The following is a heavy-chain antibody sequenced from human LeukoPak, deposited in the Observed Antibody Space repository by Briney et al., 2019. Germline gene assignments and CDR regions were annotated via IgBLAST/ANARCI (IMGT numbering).Heavy chain of an antibody. V-gene: IGHV3-11*04. CDR3: ARGDRYFDWLPTFDY. Sequence: PGGSLRLSCAASGFTFSDYYMSWIRQAPGKGLEWVSYISSSGSTIYYADSVKGRFTISRDNAKNSLYLQMNSLRAEDTAVYYCARGDRYFDWLPTFDYWGQGTLVTVSS. CDR2: ISSSGSTI. D-gene: IGHD3-9*01. J-gene: IGHJ4*02. CDR1: GFTFSDYY.